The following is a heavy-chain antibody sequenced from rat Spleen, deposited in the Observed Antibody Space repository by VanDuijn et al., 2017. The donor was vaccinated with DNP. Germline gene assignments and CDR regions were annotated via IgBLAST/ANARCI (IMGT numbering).Heavy chain of an antibody. CDR1: GFTFSDHY. J-gene: IGHJ2*01. V-gene: IGHV5-20*01. CDR3: AKPDY. CDR2: IGVNGGRT. Sequence: EVQLVESGGGLVQPGMSLKLSCAASGFTFSDHYMAWVRQAPTKGLEWVATIGVNGGRTYYQDSVQGRFAISRDDSESGLYLQMNSLKSEDTATYFCAKPDYWGQGIMVTVSS.